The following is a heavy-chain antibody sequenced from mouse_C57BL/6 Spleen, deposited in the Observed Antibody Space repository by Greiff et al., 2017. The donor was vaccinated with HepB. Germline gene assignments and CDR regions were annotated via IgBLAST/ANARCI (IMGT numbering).Heavy chain of an antibody. Sequence: QVQLQQPGAELVKPGASVKLSCKASGYTFTSYWMQWVKQRPGQGLEWIGEIDPSDSYTNYNQKFKGKATLTVDTSSSTAYMQLSSLTSEDSAVYYCARGGNYPFAYWGQGTLVTVSA. CDR2: IDPSDSYT. J-gene: IGHJ3*01. CDR3: ARGGNYPFAY. D-gene: IGHD2-1*01. CDR1: GYTFTSYW. V-gene: IGHV1-50*01.